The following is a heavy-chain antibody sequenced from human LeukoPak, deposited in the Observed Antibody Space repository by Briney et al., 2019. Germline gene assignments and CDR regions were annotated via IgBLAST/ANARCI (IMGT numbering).Heavy chain of an antibody. Sequence: GSLRLSCAASGFPFSSYGMHWVRPAPGKGLECVAVISYDGSNKYYADSVKGRFTVSRDNSKNTLYLQMNSLRAEDTAVYYCAKDLLNYYDSSGPLDYWGQGTLVTVSS. V-gene: IGHV3-30*18. J-gene: IGHJ4*02. D-gene: IGHD3-22*01. CDR3: AKDLLNYYDSSGPLDY. CDR2: ISYDGSNK. CDR1: GFPFSSYG.